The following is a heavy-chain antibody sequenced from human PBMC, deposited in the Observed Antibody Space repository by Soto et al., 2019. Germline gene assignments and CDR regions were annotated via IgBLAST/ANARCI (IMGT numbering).Heavy chain of an antibody. CDR3: ATDLAVAVALNDY. J-gene: IGHJ4*02. CDR1: GYTFTGYY. Sequence: QVQLVQSGAEVKKPGASVKVSCKASGYTFTGYYMHWVRQAPGQGLEWMGWINPNSCGTNYAQKFQGRVTMTMDTSISTAYMELSRLRSDDTAVYYCATDLAVAVALNDYCGQGTLVTVSS. V-gene: IGHV1-2*02. CDR2: INPNSCGT. D-gene: IGHD6-19*01.